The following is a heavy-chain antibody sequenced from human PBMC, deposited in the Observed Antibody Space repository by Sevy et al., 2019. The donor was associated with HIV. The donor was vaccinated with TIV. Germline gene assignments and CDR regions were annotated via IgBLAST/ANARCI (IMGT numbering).Heavy chain of an antibody. J-gene: IGHJ4*02. CDR1: GFTFSDYY. CDR3: ARDRRNYAGQYFDY. CDR2: ISSGSTYT. Sequence: GGSLRLSCAASGFTFSDYYMGWIRQAPGKGLEWVSDISSGSTYTNYADSVKGRFTISRDNAKNSLYLQMNSLTVEDTAVYYCARDRRNYAGQYFDYWGQGTLVTVSS. V-gene: IGHV3-11*06. D-gene: IGHD3-16*01.